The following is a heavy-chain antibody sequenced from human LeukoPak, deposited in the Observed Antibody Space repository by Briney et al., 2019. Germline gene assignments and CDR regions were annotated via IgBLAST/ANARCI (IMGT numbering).Heavy chain of an antibody. CDR3: ATNERDGYNYGWYFDL. CDR2: IIPIFGTA. V-gene: IGHV1-69*05. D-gene: IGHD5-24*01. J-gene: IGHJ2*01. Sequence: SVKVSCKASGGTFSSYAISWVRQAPGQGLEWMGRIIPIFGTANYAQKFQGRVTITTDESTSTAYMELSSLRSEDTAVYYCATNERDGYNYGWYFDLWSRGTLVTVSS. CDR1: GGTFSSYA.